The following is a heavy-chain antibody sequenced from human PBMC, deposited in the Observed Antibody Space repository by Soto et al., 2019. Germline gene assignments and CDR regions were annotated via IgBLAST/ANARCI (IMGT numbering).Heavy chain of an antibody. CDR2: VSAYNGNT. V-gene: IGHV1-18*01. CDR3: ARDRATIFGVVLYGMDV. CDR1: GYTFTSYG. J-gene: IGHJ6*02. Sequence: GASVKVSCKASGYTFTSYGISWVRQAPGQGLEWMGWVSAYNGNTNYAQKLQGRVTMTTDTSTSTAYMELRSLRSDDTAVYYCARDRATIFGVVLYGMDVWGQGTTVTVSS. D-gene: IGHD3-3*01.